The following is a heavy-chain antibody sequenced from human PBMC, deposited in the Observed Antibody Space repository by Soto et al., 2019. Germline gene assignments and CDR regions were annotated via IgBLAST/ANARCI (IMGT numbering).Heavy chain of an antibody. CDR3: AKDYGYYDSSGYYLGSDAFDI. CDR1: GFTFDDYA. V-gene: IGHV3-9*01. D-gene: IGHD3-22*01. J-gene: IGHJ3*02. Sequence: GGSLRLSCAASGFTFDDYAMHWVRQAPGKGLEWVSGISWNSGSIGYADSVKGRFTISRDNAKNSLYLQMNSLRAEDTALYYCAKDYGYYDSSGYYLGSDAFDIWGQGTMVTVSS. CDR2: ISWNSGSI.